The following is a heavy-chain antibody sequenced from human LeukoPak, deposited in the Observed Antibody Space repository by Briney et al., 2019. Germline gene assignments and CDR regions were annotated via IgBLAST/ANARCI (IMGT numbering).Heavy chain of an antibody. Sequence: SETLSLTCTVSGGSISSASYFWGWIRQPPGKGLEWIGTLYYSGSTYYSASLKSRVTTSGDTSRNQFSLRLSSVNAADTAVYYCAKAGVRYSDSSALYAFDFWGPGTMVTVSS. V-gene: IGHV4-39*01. CDR3: AKAGVRYSDSSALYAFDF. CDR2: LYYSGST. J-gene: IGHJ3*01. CDR1: GGSISSASYF. D-gene: IGHD3-22*01.